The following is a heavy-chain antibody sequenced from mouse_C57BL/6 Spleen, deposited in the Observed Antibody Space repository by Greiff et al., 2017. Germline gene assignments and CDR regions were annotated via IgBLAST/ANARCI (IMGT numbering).Heavy chain of an antibody. CDR2: ISSGGSYT. D-gene: IGHD1-2*01. V-gene: IGHV5-6*01. CDR3: ANHYYGYYFDY. Sequence: EVQLQESGGDLVKPGGSLKLSCAASGFTFSSYGMSWVRQTPDKRLEWVATISSGGSYTYYPDSVKGRFTISRDNAKNTLYLQMSSLKSEDTAMYYCANHYYGYYFDYWGQGTTLTVSS. J-gene: IGHJ2*01. CDR1: GFTFSSYG.